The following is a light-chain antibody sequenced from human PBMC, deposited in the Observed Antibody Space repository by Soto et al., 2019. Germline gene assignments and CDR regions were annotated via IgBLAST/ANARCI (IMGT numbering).Light chain of an antibody. CDR2: KAS. Sequence: DIQMTQSPSSLSASVGDRVTITCRASQSISNWLAWFQQKPGKAPKLLIQKASSLESGVPSRFSGGGSGTEFTLTISSLQPDDFATYYCHRYRSSSVTFGQGTNLEI. V-gene: IGKV1-5*03. CDR1: QSISNW. J-gene: IGKJ2*01. CDR3: HRYRSSSVT.